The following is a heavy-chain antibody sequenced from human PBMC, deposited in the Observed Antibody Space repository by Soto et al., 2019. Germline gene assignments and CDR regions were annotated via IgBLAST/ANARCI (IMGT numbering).Heavy chain of an antibody. CDR3: ARERSISVPDYGDRVIVYDAFDI. CDR2: IIPIFGTT. J-gene: IGHJ3*02. D-gene: IGHD4-17*01. V-gene: IGHV1-69*05. Sequence: PAKPTCKEPGGTLSSYSMCWVRHAPGQGLEWMGGIIPIFGTTNYAQKFQGRVTMTRDTSTSTVYMELSSLRSEDTAVYYCARERSISVPDYGDRVIVYDAFDIWGQGTMVTVSS. CDR1: GGTLSSYS.